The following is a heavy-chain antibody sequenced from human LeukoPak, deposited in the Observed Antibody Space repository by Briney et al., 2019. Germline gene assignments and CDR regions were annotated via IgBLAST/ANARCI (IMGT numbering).Heavy chain of an antibody. CDR3: ARDHNYAFDN. CDR2: ILNDGSQE. V-gene: IGHV3-33*01. Sequence: GGSLRLPCAASGFTFSSYGMHWVRQAPGKGLEWVAVILNDGSQEKYADSVKGRFAISRDNSKNTLFLQMNSLRVEDTAVYYCARDHNYAFDNWGQGTLVSVAS. J-gene: IGHJ4*02. CDR1: GFTFSSYG. D-gene: IGHD1-1*01.